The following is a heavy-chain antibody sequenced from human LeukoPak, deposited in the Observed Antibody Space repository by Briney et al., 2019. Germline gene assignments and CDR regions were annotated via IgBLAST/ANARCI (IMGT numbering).Heavy chain of an antibody. J-gene: IGHJ4*02. D-gene: IGHD7-27*01. V-gene: IGHV4-38-2*02. CDR2: IYHSGSN. CDR3: ARGFRGDNFDY. Sequence: SETLSLTCTVSGYSITSPYYWGWIRQPPGMGLEWIGSIYHSGSNYYNPSLKSRVTISIDTSKDQFSLNLSSVTAADTAVYFCARGFRGDNFDYWGQGTLVTVSS. CDR1: GYSITSPYY.